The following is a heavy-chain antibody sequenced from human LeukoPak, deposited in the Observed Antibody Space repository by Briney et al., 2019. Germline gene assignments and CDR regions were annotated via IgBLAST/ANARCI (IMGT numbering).Heavy chain of an antibody. CDR3: VKDQGMGLRYFDWLLHSEY. J-gene: IGHJ4*02. Sequence: QPGGSLRLSCAASGFTFSSYAMSWVRQAPGKGLEWVSAISGSGGSTYYADSVKGRFTISRDNSKNTLYLQMSSLRAEDTAVYYCVKDQGMGLRYFDWLLHSEYWGQGTLVTVSS. CDR2: ISGSGGST. D-gene: IGHD3-9*01. CDR1: GFTFSSYA. V-gene: IGHV3-23*01.